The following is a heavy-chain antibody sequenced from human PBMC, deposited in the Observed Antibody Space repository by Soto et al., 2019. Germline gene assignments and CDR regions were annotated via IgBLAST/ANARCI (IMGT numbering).Heavy chain of an antibody. Sequence: QVQLQQWGAGLLKPSETLSLTCAVYGGSFSGYYWSWIRQPPGKGLEWIGEINHSGSTNYNPSLKRRVPISVDTSKNQFSLKLSSVTAADTAVYYCARASQWLADAFDIWGQGTMVTVSS. D-gene: IGHD6-19*01. J-gene: IGHJ3*02. V-gene: IGHV4-34*01. CDR3: ARASQWLADAFDI. CDR2: INHSGST. CDR1: GGSFSGYY.